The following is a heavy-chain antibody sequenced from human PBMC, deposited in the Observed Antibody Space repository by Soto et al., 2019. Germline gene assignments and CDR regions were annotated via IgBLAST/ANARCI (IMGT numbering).Heavy chain of an antibody. Sequence: PGGSLRLSCAASGFTFSSYAMHWVRQAPGKGLEWVAVISYDGSNKYYADSVKGRFTISRDNSKNTLYLQMNSLRAEDTAVYYCARGHTALEWLSSIYGMDVWGQGTTVTVSS. D-gene: IGHD3-3*01. V-gene: IGHV3-30-3*01. J-gene: IGHJ6*02. CDR3: ARGHTALEWLSSIYGMDV. CDR1: GFTFSSYA. CDR2: ISYDGSNK.